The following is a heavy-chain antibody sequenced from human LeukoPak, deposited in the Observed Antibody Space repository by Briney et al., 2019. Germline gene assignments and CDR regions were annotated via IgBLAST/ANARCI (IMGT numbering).Heavy chain of an antibody. J-gene: IGHJ4*02. D-gene: IGHD6-13*01. V-gene: IGHV3-23*01. CDR3: AKDRIPGTGTLLGY. CDR2: ISGAGGST. Sequence: PGGSLRLSCAASGFTFRMYGMSWVRQAPGKGLEWVSTISGAGGSTYYADSVKGRFTISRDNSKNTLYLQMDGLRAEDTAIYCCAKDRIPGTGTLLGYWGQGTLVTVPS. CDR1: GFTFRMYG.